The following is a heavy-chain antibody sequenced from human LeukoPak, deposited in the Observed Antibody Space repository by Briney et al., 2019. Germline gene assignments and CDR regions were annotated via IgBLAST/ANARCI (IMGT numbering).Heavy chain of an antibody. CDR1: GGSISSYY. J-gene: IGHJ4*02. CDR3: ELICGYWGYFDY. CDR2: IYYSGST. D-gene: IGHD3-22*01. Sequence: PSETLSLTCTVSGGSISSYYWSWIRQPPGKGLEWIGYIYYSGSTNYNPSLKSRVTISVDTSKNQFSLKLSSVTAADTAVYCCELICGYWGYFDYWGQGTLVTVSS. V-gene: IGHV4-59*01.